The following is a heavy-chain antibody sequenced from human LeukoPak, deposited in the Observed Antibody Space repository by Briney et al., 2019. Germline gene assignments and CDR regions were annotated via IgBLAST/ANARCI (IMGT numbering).Heavy chain of an antibody. V-gene: IGHV5-51*01. Sequence: GESLKISCKGSGYGFTSYWIGWVRQMPGKGLEWMGIIYPGDSDTRYSPSFQGQVTISADKSISTAYLQWSSLKASDTAMYYCARVPDWSGDQTPFDYWGQGTLVTVSS. CDR3: ARVPDWSGDQTPFDY. D-gene: IGHD3-3*01. CDR2: IYPGDSDT. J-gene: IGHJ4*02. CDR1: GYGFTSYW.